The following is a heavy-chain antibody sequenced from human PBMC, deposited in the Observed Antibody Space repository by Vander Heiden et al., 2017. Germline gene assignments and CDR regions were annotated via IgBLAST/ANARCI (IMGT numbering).Heavy chain of an antibody. CDR3: GKDMTPGGLDV. Sequence: EVQLVESGGGLVQPGRSLRLSCDGSGFTFNEHAMHWVRQVPGKGLEWVSGSLWDNSRIGYADSVKGRFTISRDNGKNSLYLQMNSLRPEDTALYYCGKDMTPGGLDVWGHGTTVTVSS. J-gene: IGHJ6*02. CDR1: GFTFNEHA. D-gene: IGHD3-10*01. CDR2: SLWDNSRI. V-gene: IGHV3-9*01.